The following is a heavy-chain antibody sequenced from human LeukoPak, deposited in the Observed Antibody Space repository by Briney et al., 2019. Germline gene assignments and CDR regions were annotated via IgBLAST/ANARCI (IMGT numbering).Heavy chain of an antibody. J-gene: IGHJ4*02. CDR1: GFSFDDYA. V-gene: IGHV3-43*02. Sequence: GGSLLLSCAAAGFSFDDYAMYWVRQAPGKGLQWVSVISADGDSTYYADSVTGRFTISRDNSKNSLYLQMNSLRSEDTAFYYCAKDQAPYYYATTGYPDYWGQGTLVTVSS. CDR3: AKDQAPYYYATTGYPDY. CDR2: ISADGDST. D-gene: IGHD3-22*01.